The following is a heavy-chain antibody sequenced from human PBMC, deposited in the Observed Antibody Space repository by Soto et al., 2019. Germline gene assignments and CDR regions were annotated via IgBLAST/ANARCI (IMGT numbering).Heavy chain of an antibody. CDR2: IYYSGST. Sequence: QVPLQESGPGLVKPSQTLSLTCTVSGGSISSGGYYWSWIRQHPGKGLEWIGYIYYSGSTYYNPSLKSRVTISVDTSKNQFSLKLSSVTAADTAVYYCASMITFGGVIAPRFDYWGQGTLVTVSS. CDR3: ASMITFGGVIAPRFDY. D-gene: IGHD3-16*02. J-gene: IGHJ4*02. V-gene: IGHV4-31*03. CDR1: GGSISSGGYY.